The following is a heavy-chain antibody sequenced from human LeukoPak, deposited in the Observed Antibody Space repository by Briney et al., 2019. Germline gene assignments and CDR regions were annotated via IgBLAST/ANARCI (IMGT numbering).Heavy chain of an antibody. CDR1: GFTVSSNY. J-gene: IGHJ3*02. Sequence: PGGSLILPCAASGFTVSSNYLRWVGQAAGKGLQWVSVVYSGGSTYYVDSVKGRFTISRDNSKNTLYLQMNSLTAEDTAVYYCARVGVVPAAIPDGFDIWGQGTMVTVSS. CDR2: VYSGGST. CDR3: ARVGVVPAAIPDGFDI. D-gene: IGHD2-2*01. V-gene: IGHV3-53*01.